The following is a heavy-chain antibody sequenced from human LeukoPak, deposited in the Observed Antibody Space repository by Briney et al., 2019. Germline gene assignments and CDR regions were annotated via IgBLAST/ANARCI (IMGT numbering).Heavy chain of an antibody. V-gene: IGHV3-23*01. J-gene: IGHJ4*02. CDR1: GFTFRNYA. D-gene: IGHD2/OR15-2a*01. CDR3: AKPSSIVIVPTALQRSLDY. CDR2: ISGSGGTT. Sequence: GGSLRLSCTASGFTFRNYAMTWVRQAPGKGLEWVSTISGSGGTTYYADSVKGRLSISRDNSKNTLSLQMNSLRAEDTAVYYCAKPSSIVIVPTALQRSLDYWGQGDLVTVSS.